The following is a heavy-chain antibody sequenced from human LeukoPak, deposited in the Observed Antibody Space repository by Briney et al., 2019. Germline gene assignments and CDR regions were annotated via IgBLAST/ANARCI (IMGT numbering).Heavy chain of an antibody. CDR1: GFTFSSYA. J-gene: IGHJ4*02. D-gene: IGHD3-22*01. Sequence: GGFLRLSCAASGFTFSSYAMHWVRQAPGKGLEYVSGISSNGGNTYYADSVKGRFTISRDNSKNTLYLQVGSLRAEDMAVYYCARGGYYDSSGPGDYWGQGTLVTVSS. CDR3: ARGGYYDSSGPGDY. CDR2: ISSNGGNT. V-gene: IGHV3-64*02.